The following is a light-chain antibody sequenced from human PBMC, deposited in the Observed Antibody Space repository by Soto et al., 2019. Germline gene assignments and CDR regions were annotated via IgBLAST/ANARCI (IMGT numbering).Light chain of an antibody. V-gene: IGLV6-57*01. Sequence: NFMLTQPHSVSESPGKTVTISCTRRSGSIASKYVQWYQQRPGSSPTTVIYEDNRRPSGVPDRFSGSIDSSSNAASLSISGLRTEDESDYYCQSYDSSNPVFVGGTKLTVL. CDR2: EDN. CDR3: QSYDSSNPV. CDR1: SGSIASKY. J-gene: IGLJ3*02.